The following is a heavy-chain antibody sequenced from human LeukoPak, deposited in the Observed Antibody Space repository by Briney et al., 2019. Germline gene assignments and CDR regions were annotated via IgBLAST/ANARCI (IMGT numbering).Heavy chain of an antibody. J-gene: IGHJ5*02. Sequence: GGSLRLSCAASGFTFSSYSMNWVPQAPGKGLEWVSSISSSSSYIYYADSVKGRFTISRDNAKNALYLQMNRLRAEDTAVYYCARATIFGWFDPWGQGTLVTVSS. D-gene: IGHD3-9*01. V-gene: IGHV3-21*01. CDR3: ARATIFGWFDP. CDR1: GFTFSSYS. CDR2: ISSSSSYI.